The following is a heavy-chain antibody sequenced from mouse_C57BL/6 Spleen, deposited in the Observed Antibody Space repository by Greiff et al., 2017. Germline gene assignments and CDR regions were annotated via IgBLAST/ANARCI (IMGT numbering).Heavy chain of an antibody. V-gene: IGHV1-15*01. CDR2: IDPETGGT. CDR3: TRRYYGDFDY. CDR1: GYTFTDYE. J-gene: IGHJ2*01. Sequence: VKLQESGAELVRPGASVTLSCKASGYTFTDYEMHWVKQTPVHGLEWIGAIDPETGGTAYNQKFKGKAILTADKSSSTAYMELRSLTSEDSAVYYCTRRYYGDFDYWGQGTTLTVSS. D-gene: IGHD1-1*01.